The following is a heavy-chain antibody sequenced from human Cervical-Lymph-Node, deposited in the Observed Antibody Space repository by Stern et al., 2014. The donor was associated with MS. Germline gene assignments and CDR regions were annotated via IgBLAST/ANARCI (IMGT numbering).Heavy chain of an antibody. CDR3: ARRSTLRSRTFDD. J-gene: IGHJ4*02. CDR2: IYFNGNT. D-gene: IGHD5-24*01. V-gene: IGHV4-39*01. Sequence: QLQLQESGPGLVKSSDTLSLTCSVSGDSVRSSSYYWGWIRQSPERGLQWIGNIYFNGNTYYNPTLQSRATISLVRSNNQFSLKLTSLTSEDTGVYFCARRSTLRSRTFDDWGQGILVTVSS. CDR1: GDSVRSSSYY.